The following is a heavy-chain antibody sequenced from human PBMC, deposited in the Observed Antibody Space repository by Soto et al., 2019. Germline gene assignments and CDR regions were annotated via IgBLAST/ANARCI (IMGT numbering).Heavy chain of an antibody. CDR3: TRDGRRGHDMDV. V-gene: IGHV3-48*02. D-gene: IGHD1-26*01. CDR2: ISTDLRAL. CDR1: GFTISTYH. J-gene: IGHJ6*02. Sequence: EVKLAESGGDLVQPGGSLRLSCAASGFTISTYHLNWVRQAPGKGLEWVSYISTDLRALYYADSVRGRFTISRDNAKNSLYLQMTSLRDEDTGVYYCTRDGRRGHDMDVWGQGTTVTVSS.